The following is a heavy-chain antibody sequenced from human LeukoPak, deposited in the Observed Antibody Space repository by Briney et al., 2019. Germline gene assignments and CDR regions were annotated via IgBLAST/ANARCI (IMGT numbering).Heavy chain of an antibody. CDR1: GYTFTGYY. J-gene: IGHJ4*02. Sequence: VASVKVSCKASGYTFTGYYMHWVRQAPGQGLEWMGWINPNSGGTNYAQKFQGRVTMTRDTSISTAYMELSRLRSDDTAVYYCARDRPYTGGWRGFDYWGQGTLVTVSS. CDR2: INPNSGGT. V-gene: IGHV1-2*02. CDR3: ARDRPYTGGWRGFDY. D-gene: IGHD6-19*01.